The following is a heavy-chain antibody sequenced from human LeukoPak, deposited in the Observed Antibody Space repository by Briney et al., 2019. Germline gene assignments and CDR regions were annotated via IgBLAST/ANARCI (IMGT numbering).Heavy chain of an antibody. CDR3: ARDIVAVAGTRRYYYYYGMDV. CDR1: GFTFSSYG. V-gene: IGHV3-33*08. CDR2: IWYDGSNK. J-gene: IGHJ6*02. Sequence: GSLRLSCAASGFTFSSYGMHWVRQAPGKGLEWVAVIWYDGSNKYYADSVKGRFTISRDNSKNTLYLQMNSLRAEDTAVYYCARDIVAVAGTRRYYYYYGMDVWGQGTTVTVSS. D-gene: IGHD6-19*01.